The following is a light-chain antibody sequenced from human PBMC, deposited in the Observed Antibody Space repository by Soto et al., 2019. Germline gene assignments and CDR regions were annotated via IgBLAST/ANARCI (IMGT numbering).Light chain of an antibody. Sequence: QSALTQPASVSGSPGQSITISCTGTNSAVGSYDLVSWYQQHPGKAPKLMIYEGSKRPSGVSNRFSGSKSGNTASLPISGLQSEDDADYYSCSYAGSSTSVVFGGGTKLTVL. V-gene: IGLV2-23*01. CDR2: EGS. CDR3: CSYAGSSTSVV. J-gene: IGLJ2*01. CDR1: NSAVGSYDL.